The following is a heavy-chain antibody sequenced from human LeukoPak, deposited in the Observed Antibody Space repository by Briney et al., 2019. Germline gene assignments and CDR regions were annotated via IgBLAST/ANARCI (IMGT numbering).Heavy chain of an antibody. D-gene: IGHD3-3*01. Sequence: ASVKVSCKASGYTLISYVFSWVRPAPAQGLEWMGWISAYTGNTNYAQKLQGRVTMTTDTSTSTAYMELKSLRSDDTAVYYCAREPTNYDFWSGYYMADYVDVWGKGTTVTVSS. J-gene: IGHJ6*03. V-gene: IGHV1-18*01. CDR1: GYTLISYV. CDR3: AREPTNYDFWSGYYMADYVDV. CDR2: ISAYTGNT.